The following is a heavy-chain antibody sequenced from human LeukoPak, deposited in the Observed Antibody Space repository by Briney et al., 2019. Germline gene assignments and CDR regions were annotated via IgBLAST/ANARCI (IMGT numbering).Heavy chain of an antibody. CDR2: IYYSGST. CDR3: ARHHRIAARPYYFDY. V-gene: IGHV4-59*08. D-gene: IGHD6-6*01. Sequence: SETLSLTCTVSGGSISSYYWSWIRQPPGKGLEWIGDIYYSGSTNYNPSLKSRVTIAVDTSKNQFSLKLSSVTAADTAVYYCARHHRIAARPYYFDYWGQGTLVTVSS. CDR1: GGSISSYY. J-gene: IGHJ4*02.